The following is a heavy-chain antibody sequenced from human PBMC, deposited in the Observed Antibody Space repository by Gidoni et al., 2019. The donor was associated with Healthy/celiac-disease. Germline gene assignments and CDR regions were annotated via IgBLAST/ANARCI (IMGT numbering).Heavy chain of an antibody. CDR1: GFTFDDYA. V-gene: IGHV3-9*01. J-gene: IGHJ3*02. D-gene: IGHD3-10*01. CDR3: AKDLSITMVRGHRHDAFDI. CDR2: ISWNSGSI. Sequence: EVQLVESGGGLVQPGRSLRLSCAASGFTFDDYAMHWVRQAPGKGLEWVSGISWNSGSIGYADSVKGRFTISRDNAKNSLYLQMNSLRAEDTALYYCAKDLSITMVRGHRHDAFDIWGQGTMVTVSS.